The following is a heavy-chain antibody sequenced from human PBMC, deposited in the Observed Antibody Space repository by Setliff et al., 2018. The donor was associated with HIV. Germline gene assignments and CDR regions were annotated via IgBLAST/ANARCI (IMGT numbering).Heavy chain of an antibody. CDR1: GAPVTDSNW. CDR3: ARQGAGYSDDY. D-gene: IGHD5-18*01. CDR2: IYYSGST. J-gene: IGHJ4*02. Sequence: SETLSLTCAVSGAPVTDSNWWNWVRQPPGKGLEWIGYIYYSGSTNYNPSLKSRVTISVDTSRNQFSLKLSSVTAADTAVYYCARQGAGYSDDYWGQGTLVTVSS. V-gene: IGHV4-59*08.